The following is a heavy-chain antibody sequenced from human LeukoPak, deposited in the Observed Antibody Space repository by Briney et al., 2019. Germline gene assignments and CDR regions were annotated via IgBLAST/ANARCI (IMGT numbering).Heavy chain of an antibody. CDR2: IGASGGST. D-gene: IGHD3-9*01. CDR3: AKAEGYDILTGFDY. J-gene: IGHJ4*02. V-gene: IGHV3-23*01. Sequence: GGSLRLSCATSGFTFSSYAMSWVRQAPGKGLEWVSGIGASGGSTYYADSVKGRFTFSRDNSKNTLYLQMNRLRTEDTAVYYCAKAEGYDILTGFDYWGQGTLVTVSS. CDR1: GFTFSSYA.